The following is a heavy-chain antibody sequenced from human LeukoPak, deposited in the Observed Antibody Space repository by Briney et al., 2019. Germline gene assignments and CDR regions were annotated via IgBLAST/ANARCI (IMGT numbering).Heavy chain of an antibody. CDR2: ISGSGGST. J-gene: IGHJ4*02. Sequence: GGSLRLSCAASGFTFSSYAMSWVRQAPGKGLEWVSAISGSGGSTYYADSVKGRFTISRDNSKNTLYLQMNSLRAEDTAVYYCAKAGRRWLQFYVDYWGQGTLVAVSS. CDR3: AKAGRRWLQFYVDY. D-gene: IGHD5-24*01. V-gene: IGHV3-23*01. CDR1: GFTFSSYA.